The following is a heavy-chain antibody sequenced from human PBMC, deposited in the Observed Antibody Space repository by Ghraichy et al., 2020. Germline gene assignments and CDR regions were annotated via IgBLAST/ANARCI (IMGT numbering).Heavy chain of an antibody. CDR1: GFSFSNYT. CDR3: ARDWAQASGWKY. Sequence: GESLNISCAGSGFSFSNYTLNWVRQAPGKGLEWVSSIKSRGFYIHYADSVKGRFTISRDNAKNSLYLQMNSLRAEDTAVYYCARDWAQASGWKYWGQGTLVTVSS. D-gene: IGHD6-19*01. V-gene: IGHV3-21*04. J-gene: IGHJ4*02. CDR2: IKSRGFYI.